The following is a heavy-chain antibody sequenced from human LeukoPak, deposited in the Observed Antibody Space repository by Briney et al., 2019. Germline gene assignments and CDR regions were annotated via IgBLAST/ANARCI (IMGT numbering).Heavy chain of an antibody. CDR3: FQAEDGIRDFEWLYYFDH. V-gene: IGHV4-30-2*01. Sequence: PSETLSLTCAVSGASISSDGYSWSWIRQPPGQGLEWIGYVYHSGRARYNPSLNSRGTMSVDTSKNQFSLILTSVTAADTALFFFFQAEDGIRDFEWLYYFDHWGRGTLVTVSS. D-gene: IGHD3-9*01. CDR2: VYHSGRA. CDR1: GASISSDGYS. J-gene: IGHJ4*02.